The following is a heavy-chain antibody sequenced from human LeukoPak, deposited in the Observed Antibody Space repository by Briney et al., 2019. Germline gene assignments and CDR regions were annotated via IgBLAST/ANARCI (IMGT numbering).Heavy chain of an antibody. CDR1: GGTFSSYA. D-gene: IGHD2-2*01. J-gene: IGHJ4*02. CDR2: ISAYNGNT. CDR3: ARDCSSTSCPSDY. Sequence: ASVKVSCKASGGTFSSYAISWVRQAPGQGLEWMGWISAYNGNTNYAQKLQGRVTMTTDTSTSTAYMELRSLRSDDTAVYYCARDCSSTSCPSDYWGQGTLVTVSS. V-gene: IGHV1-18*01.